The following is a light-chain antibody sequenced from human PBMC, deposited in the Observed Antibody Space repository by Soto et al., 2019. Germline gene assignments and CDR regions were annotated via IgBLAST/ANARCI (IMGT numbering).Light chain of an antibody. CDR3: QQYNSYPYT. Sequence: DIQMTQSPSTLSASVGDRVTITCRASQGISSWLAWYQQKPGKAPKLLIYDASSLESGVPSRFSGSGSGTEFTLTISSLQPDDFTTYYGQQYNSYPYTFGQGIKLEIK. CDR1: QGISSW. CDR2: DAS. J-gene: IGKJ2*01. V-gene: IGKV1-5*01.